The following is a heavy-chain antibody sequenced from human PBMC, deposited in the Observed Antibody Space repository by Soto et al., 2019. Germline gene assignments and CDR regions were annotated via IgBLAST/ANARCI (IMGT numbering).Heavy chain of an antibody. V-gene: IGHV3-33*01. CDR1: GFTFSSYG. J-gene: IGHJ6*02. CDR3: ARGTVAARNCHCGMAV. D-gene: IGHD6-6*01. Sequence: PGGSLRLSCAASGFTFSSYGMHWVRQAPGKGLEWVAVIWYDGSNKYYADSVKGRFTISRDNAKNTLYLQMNSLRAEDTAVYYCARGTVAARNCHCGMAVCCQGTTV. CDR2: IWYDGSNK.